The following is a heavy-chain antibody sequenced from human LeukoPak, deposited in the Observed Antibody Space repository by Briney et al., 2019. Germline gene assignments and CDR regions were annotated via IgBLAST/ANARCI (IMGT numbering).Heavy chain of an antibody. CDR2: IYHNGNT. D-gene: IGHD6-6*01. CDR3: AREYSSSSRAFDI. V-gene: IGHV4-38-2*02. CDR1: GYSISSGYY. J-gene: IGHJ3*02. Sequence: SETLSLTCAVSGYSISSGYYWGWIRQPPGKGLEWIGSIYHNGNTYYNPSLKSRVTISVDTSKNQFSLKLSSVTAADAAVSYCAREYSSSSRAFDIWGQGTMVTVSS.